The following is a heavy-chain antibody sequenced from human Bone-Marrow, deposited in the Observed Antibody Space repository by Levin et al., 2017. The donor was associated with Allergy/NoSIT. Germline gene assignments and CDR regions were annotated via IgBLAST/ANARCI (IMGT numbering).Heavy chain of an antibody. Sequence: GGSLRLSCVVSGFTFSDYGFHWVRQTPGKGLQWVAVISKDGTYENYADSVEGRFIVSRDESKRTVSLEMESLRTDDTAVYYCMVASGDDWGQGSLVIVSS. CDR3: MVASGDD. CDR1: GFTFSDYG. CDR2: ISKDGTYE. J-gene: IGHJ4*02. D-gene: IGHD2-15*01. V-gene: IGHV3-30*03.